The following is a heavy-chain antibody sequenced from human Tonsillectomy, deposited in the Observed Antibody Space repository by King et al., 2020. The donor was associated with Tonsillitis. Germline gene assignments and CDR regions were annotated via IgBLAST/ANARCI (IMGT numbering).Heavy chain of an antibody. J-gene: IGHJ3*02. V-gene: IGHV4-34*01. CDR1: GGSFSGYY. CDR3: ARDKYSNYAFDI. Sequence: QVQLQQWGAGLLKPSETLSLTCAVYGGSFSGYYWTWIRQTPGKGLEWIGEINHSGSTNYNPSLKSRVTISVDTSKNQFSLKLSSVTAADTAVYYCARDKYSNYAFDIWGQGTMVTVSS. D-gene: IGHD2/OR15-2a*01. CDR2: INHSGST.